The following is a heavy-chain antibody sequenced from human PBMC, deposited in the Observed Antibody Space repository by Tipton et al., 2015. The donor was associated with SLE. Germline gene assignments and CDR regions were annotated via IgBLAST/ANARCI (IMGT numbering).Heavy chain of an antibody. CDR1: GFTYSGYA. J-gene: IGHJ4*02. D-gene: IGHD3-16*01. CDR3: AGGTGAYFDH. V-gene: IGHV3-30*02. Sequence: SLRLSCAASGFTYSGYALHWVRQAPGKGLEWVAFIRADGSNKDYAESVKGRFTISRDNSKNTLYLQMNRLRVEDTAVYYCAGGTGAYFDHWGQGTLVTVSS. CDR2: IRADGSNK.